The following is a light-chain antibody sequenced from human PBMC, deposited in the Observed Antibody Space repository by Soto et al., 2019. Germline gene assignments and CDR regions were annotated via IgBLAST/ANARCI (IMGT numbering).Light chain of an antibody. CDR1: QSVLYSSNNKNY. J-gene: IGKJ1*01. V-gene: IGKV4-1*01. CDR2: WAS. Sequence: DIVMTQSPDSLAVSLGERATINCKSSQSVLYSSNNKNYLAWYQQKPGQPPKLLIYWASTRESGVPDRFSGSGSGTDFTLTISSLQAEDVAVYSCQQYYSTHLTFGQGTKVEIK. CDR3: QQYYSTHLT.